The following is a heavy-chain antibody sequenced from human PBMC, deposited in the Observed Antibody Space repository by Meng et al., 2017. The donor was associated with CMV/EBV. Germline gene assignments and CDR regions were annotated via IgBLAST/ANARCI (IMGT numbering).Heavy chain of an antibody. CDR3: AREVGYSYGSD. CDR1: GYTFTSYD. V-gene: IGHV1-8*03. Sequence: ASVKVSCKASGYTFTSYDINWVRQATGQGLEWMGWTNPNSGNTGYAQKFQGRVTITRNTSISTAYMELSSLRSEDTAVYYCAREVGYSYGSDWGQGTLVTVSS. J-gene: IGHJ4*02. CDR2: TNPNSGNT. D-gene: IGHD5-18*01.